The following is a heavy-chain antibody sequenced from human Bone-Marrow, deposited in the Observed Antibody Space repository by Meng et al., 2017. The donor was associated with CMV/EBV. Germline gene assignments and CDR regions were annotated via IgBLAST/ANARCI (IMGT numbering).Heavy chain of an antibody. CDR2: INQDGNEK. D-gene: IGHD3-3*01. V-gene: IGHV3-7*01. Sequence: GGSLRLSCAASGFTFSRYWMSWVRQAPGKGLEWVANINQDGNEKYYVDSVKGRFTISRDNAKNSLYLQMNSLRAEDTAVYYCANLGRYYDFWSGYPYYYYGMDVWGQGTTVTVSS. J-gene: IGHJ6*02. CDR3: ANLGRYYDFWSGYPYYYYGMDV. CDR1: GFTFSRYW.